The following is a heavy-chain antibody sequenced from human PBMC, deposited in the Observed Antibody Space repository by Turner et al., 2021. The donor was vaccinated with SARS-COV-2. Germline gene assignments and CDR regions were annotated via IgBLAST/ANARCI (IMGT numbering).Heavy chain of an antibody. J-gene: IGHJ4*02. D-gene: IGHD3-10*01. CDR2: IWNDGSNK. Sequence: HVPLTESGGGVVQPGGSLTLSCAASGFSFSSYAMHWVRQSPEKGLEWVAIIWNDGSNKYYANSVKGRFTVSRDNSQNTLFLHMSALRVDDTAVYHCARAFGSGSFLLDYWGQRTQVTVSS. V-gene: IGHV3-33*01. CDR1: GFSFSSYA. CDR3: ARAFGSGSFLLDY.